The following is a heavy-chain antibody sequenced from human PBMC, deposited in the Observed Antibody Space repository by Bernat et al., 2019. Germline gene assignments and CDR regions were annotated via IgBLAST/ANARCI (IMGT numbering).Heavy chain of an antibody. V-gene: IGHV4-34*01. D-gene: IGHD3-10*01. CDR1: GGSFSGYY. CDR3: ASRRGVSGYWYFDV. Sequence: QVQLQQWGAGLLKPSETLSLTCAVQGGSFSGYYFSWFRQPPGKGLEWIGEINNSGSTNYNPPLKSRVTISVDTSKNQFALRMNSLTAADTAMYYCASRRGVSGYWYFDVWGRGTLVTASS. J-gene: IGHJ2*01. CDR2: INNSGST.